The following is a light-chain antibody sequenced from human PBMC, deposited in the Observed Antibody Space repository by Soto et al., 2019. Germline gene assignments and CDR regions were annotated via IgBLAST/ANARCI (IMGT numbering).Light chain of an antibody. V-gene: IGKV1-13*02. CDR3: QQFNSYPL. J-gene: IGKJ5*01. CDR1: QGISSA. CDR2: DAS. Sequence: AIQLTQSPSSLSASVGDRVTITCRASQGISSALAWYQQKPGKAPKLLIYDASSLESGVPSRFSGSGSGTDFTLTISSLPPEDFATYYCQQFNSYPLFGQGTRLEIK.